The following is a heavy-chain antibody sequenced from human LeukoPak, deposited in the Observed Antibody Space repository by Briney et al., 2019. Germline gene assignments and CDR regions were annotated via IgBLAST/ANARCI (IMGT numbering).Heavy chain of an antibody. Sequence: PSETLSLTCTVSGGSISSSRYYWGWIRQPPGKGLEWIGSLYYTGNTYYNPSLKSRVTISVDTSKNQFSLKLSSVTAADTAVYYCARHKTAWFDYWGQGTLVTVSS. CDR3: ARHKTAWFDY. CDR2: LYYTGNT. V-gene: IGHV4-39*07. J-gene: IGHJ4*02. CDR1: GGSISSSRYY.